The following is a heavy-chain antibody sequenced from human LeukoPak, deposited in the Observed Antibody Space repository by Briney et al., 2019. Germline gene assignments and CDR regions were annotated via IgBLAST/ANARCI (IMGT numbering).Heavy chain of an antibody. J-gene: IGHJ5*02. CDR1: GFTVSNNY. D-gene: IGHD4-23*01. V-gene: IGHV3-53*01. Sequence: GGSLRLSCAASGFTVSNNYMTWVRQAPGKGLEWASLIYSGGTTFYTDSVKGRFTISRDSSKNTLYLQMNNLKAEDTAVYYCTTSPAVASWGQGTLVTVSS. CDR3: TTSPAVAS. CDR2: IYSGGTT.